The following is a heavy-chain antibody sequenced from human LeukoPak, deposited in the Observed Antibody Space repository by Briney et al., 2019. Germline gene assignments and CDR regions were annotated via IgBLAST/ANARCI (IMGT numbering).Heavy chain of an antibody. CDR3: ASGSITIFGVVISPNNYYYMDV. Sequence: SVKVSCKASGGAFSSYAISWVRQAPGQGLEWMRGIIPTFGTANYAQKFQGRVTITADKSTSTPYMELSSLRSEDTAVYYCASGSITIFGVVISPNNYYYMDVWGKGTTVTVSS. CDR2: IIPTFGTA. CDR1: GGAFSSYA. J-gene: IGHJ6*03. V-gene: IGHV1-69*06. D-gene: IGHD3-3*01.